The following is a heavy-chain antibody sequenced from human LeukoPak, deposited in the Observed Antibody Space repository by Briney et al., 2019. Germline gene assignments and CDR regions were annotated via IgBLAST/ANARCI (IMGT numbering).Heavy chain of an antibody. J-gene: IGHJ6*03. D-gene: IGHD2-15*01. CDR2: IYYSGST. CDR1: GGSISSSSYY. V-gene: IGHV4-39*07. CDR3: ARETGSCYSGCTYYMDV. Sequence: SETLSLTCTVSGGSISSSSYYWGWIRQPPGKGLEWIGSIYYSGSTYYNPSLKSRVTISVDTSKNQFSLKLSSVTAADTAVYYCARETGSCYSGCTYYMDVWGKGTTVTVSS.